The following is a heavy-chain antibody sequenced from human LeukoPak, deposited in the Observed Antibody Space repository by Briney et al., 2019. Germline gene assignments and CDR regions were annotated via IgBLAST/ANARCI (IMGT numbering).Heavy chain of an antibody. D-gene: IGHD6-19*01. V-gene: IGHV4-30-2*01. CDR1: GGSISSGGYS. CDR3: AREAIAVAGIPYGMDV. CDR2: IYHSGST. Sequence: SETLSLTCAVSGGSISSGGYSWSWIRQPPGKGLEWIGYIYHSGSTYYNPSFKSRVTISVDRFKNQFSLKLSSVTAADTAVYYCAREAIAVAGIPYGMDVWGQGTTVTVSS. J-gene: IGHJ6*02.